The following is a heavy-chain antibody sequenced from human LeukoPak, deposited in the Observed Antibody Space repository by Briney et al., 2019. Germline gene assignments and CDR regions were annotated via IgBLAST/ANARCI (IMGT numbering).Heavy chain of an antibody. CDR3: AKVFLGQFDP. CDR1: GFTFSSYS. CDR2: ISGSGGST. V-gene: IGHV3-23*01. Sequence: GGSLRLSCAASGFTFSSYSMNWVRQAPGKGLEWVSAISGSGGSTYYADSVKGRFTISRDNSKNTLYLQMNSLRAEDTAVYYCAKVFLGQFDPWGQGTLVTVSS. J-gene: IGHJ5*02. D-gene: IGHD2-21*01.